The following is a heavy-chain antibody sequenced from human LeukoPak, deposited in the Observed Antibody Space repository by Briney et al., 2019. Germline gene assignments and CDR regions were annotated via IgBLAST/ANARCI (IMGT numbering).Heavy chain of an antibody. D-gene: IGHD7-27*01. CDR2: INPSGGST. Sequence: ASVKVSCKASGYTFASYYMHWVRQAPGQGLEWMGIINPSGGSTSYAQKFQGRVTMTRDTSTSTVYMELSSLRSEDTAVYYCARADWGHWFDPWGQGTLVTVSS. CDR1: GYTFASYY. V-gene: IGHV1-46*01. J-gene: IGHJ5*02. CDR3: ARADWGHWFDP.